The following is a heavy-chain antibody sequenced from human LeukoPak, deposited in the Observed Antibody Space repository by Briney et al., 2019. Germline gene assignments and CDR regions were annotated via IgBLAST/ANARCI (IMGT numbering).Heavy chain of an antibody. J-gene: IGHJ4*02. D-gene: IGHD1-1*01. CDR1: EFTFSSYA. V-gene: IGHV3-23*01. Sequence: GGSLRLSCAASEFTFSSYAMSWVRQAPGKGLDWVSTISGSGGITYYADSVKGRFTISRDNSKNSLSLQMNSLTAGDTAIYYCAIATTGRGAFGSWGQGTLVSVSS. CDR3: AIATTGRGAFGS. CDR2: ISGSGGIT.